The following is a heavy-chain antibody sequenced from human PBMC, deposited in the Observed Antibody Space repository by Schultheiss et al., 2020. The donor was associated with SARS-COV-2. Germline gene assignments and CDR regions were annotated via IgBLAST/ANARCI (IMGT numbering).Heavy chain of an antibody. D-gene: IGHD2-15*01. CDR2: IYSGGST. J-gene: IGHJ6*02. CDR1: GFTFSSYS. V-gene: IGHV3-66*01. Sequence: GESLKISCAASGFTFSSYSMNWVRQAPGKGLEWVSVIYSGGSTYYADSVKGRFTISRDNSKNTLYLQMNSLRAEDTAVYYCARGLGYCSGGSCYSPYYYYGMDVWGQGTTVTVSS. CDR3: ARGLGYCSGGSCYSPYYYYGMDV.